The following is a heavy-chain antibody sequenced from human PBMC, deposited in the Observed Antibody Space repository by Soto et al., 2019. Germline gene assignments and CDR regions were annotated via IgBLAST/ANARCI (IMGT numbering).Heavy chain of an antibody. J-gene: IGHJ4*02. CDR1: GGSISGHS. Sequence: PSETLSLTXTVSGGSISGHSWVWIRQPAGKGLEWIGHIYPSGSTSYNPSLRSRVTMSLDTSTNKIFLNLTSVTAADTAVFYCVRGRSYSVYDFWGPGTLVTVSS. D-gene: IGHD5-12*01. CDR3: VRGRSYSVYDF. V-gene: IGHV4-4*07. CDR2: IYPSGST.